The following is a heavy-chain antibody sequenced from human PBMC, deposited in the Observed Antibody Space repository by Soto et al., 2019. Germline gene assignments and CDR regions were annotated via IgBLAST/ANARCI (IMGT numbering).Heavy chain of an antibody. Sequence: GGSLRLSCAASGFIFSSYAMTWVRQAPGKGLEWVSYISAGSSGTFYADSVKGRFTISRDNSKNTLYLQMNSLRAEDTAVYYCAKANGGDPTDWFDPWGQGTLVTVSS. CDR1: GFIFSSYA. V-gene: IGHV3-23*01. CDR3: AKANGGDPTDWFDP. CDR2: ISAGSSGT. D-gene: IGHD2-21*02. J-gene: IGHJ5*02.